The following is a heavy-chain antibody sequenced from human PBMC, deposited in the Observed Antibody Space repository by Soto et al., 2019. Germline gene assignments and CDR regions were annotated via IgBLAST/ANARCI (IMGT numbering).Heavy chain of an antibody. D-gene: IGHD1-1*01. Sequence: DVQLVESGGGLMQPGESLRLSCAASGLTVSGKKYVAWVRQAPGKGLEWVSALYDVDGSFYADSVKGRFTTSSDSSKTSVYLQMNGLRPEDTAVYYCATWHELEHAYDVWGQGTTFTVSS. CDR1: GLTVSGKKY. CDR3: ATWHELEHAYDV. CDR2: LYDVDGS. J-gene: IGHJ3*01. V-gene: IGHV3-53*01.